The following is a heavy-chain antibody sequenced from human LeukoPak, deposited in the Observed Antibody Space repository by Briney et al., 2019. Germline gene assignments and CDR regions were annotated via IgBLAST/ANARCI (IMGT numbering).Heavy chain of an antibody. V-gene: IGHV4-61*08. D-gene: IGHD1-26*01. CDR3: ARDRWDLGY. CDR1: GGSISSGGYY. J-gene: IGHJ4*02. CDR2: IYYSGSP. Sequence: PSETLSLTCTVSGGSISSGGYYWSWIRQHPGKGLEWIGYIYYSGSPNYNPSLKSRVTISLDTSKNQFSLKLSSVTPADTAVYYCARDRWDLGYWGQGTLVTVSS.